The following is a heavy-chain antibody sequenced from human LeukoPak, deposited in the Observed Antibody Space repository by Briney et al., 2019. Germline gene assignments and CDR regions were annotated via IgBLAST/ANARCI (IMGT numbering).Heavy chain of an antibody. CDR1: GGSISSGGYY. Sequence: PSETLSLTCTVSGGSISSGGYYWSWIRQHPGKGLELIGYIYYSGNPYYNPSLKSRVTISVDTSKNQFSLKLSSVTAADTAVYFCARNPKPYYMGVWGKGSTVTVSS. V-gene: IGHV4-31*03. CDR3: ARNPKPYYMGV. J-gene: IGHJ6*03. CDR2: IYYSGNP.